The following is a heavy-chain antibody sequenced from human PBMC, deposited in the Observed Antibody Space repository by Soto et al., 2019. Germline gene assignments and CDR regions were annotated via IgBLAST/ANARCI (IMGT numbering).Heavy chain of an antibody. CDR2: INHSGST. CDR1: GGSFSGYY. Sequence: PSETLSLTCAVYGGSFSGYYWSWIRQPPGKGLEWIWEINHSGSTNYNPSLKSRVTISVDTSNKQFSLKLSSVTAADTAVYYCARATTGGRFDPWGQGTLVTVSS. V-gene: IGHV4-34*01. CDR3: ARATTGGRFDP. D-gene: IGHD4-17*01. J-gene: IGHJ5*02.